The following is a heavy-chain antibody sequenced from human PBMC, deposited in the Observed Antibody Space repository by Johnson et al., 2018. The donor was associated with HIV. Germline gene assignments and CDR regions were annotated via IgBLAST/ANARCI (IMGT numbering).Heavy chain of an antibody. J-gene: IGHJ3*01. CDR1: GFTFSSYA. CDR3: TRERGISGGFDF. Sequence: VQLVESGGGLVQPGGSLRLSCAASGFTFSSYAMSWVRQAPGKGLEWVANIKQGGSEKYFVDSLKGRFIISRDNSKNTLYLQMNSLRVEDTAVYYSTRERGISGGFDFWGQGTRVSVSS. D-gene: IGHD2-15*01. CDR2: IKQGGSEK. V-gene: IGHV3-7*01.